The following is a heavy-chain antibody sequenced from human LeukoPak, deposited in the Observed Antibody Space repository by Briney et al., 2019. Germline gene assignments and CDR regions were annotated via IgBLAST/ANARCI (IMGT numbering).Heavy chain of an antibody. CDR1: GGSISSSSYY. D-gene: IGHD6-19*01. CDR3: ATASSGWTAIDY. J-gene: IGHJ4*02. V-gene: IGHV4-39*07. Sequence: SETLSLTCTVSGGSISSSSYYWGWIRQPPGKGLEWIGSIYYSGSTYYNPSLKSRVTISVDTSKNQFSLKLSSVTAADTAVYYCATASSGWTAIDYWGQGTLVTVSS. CDR2: IYYSGST.